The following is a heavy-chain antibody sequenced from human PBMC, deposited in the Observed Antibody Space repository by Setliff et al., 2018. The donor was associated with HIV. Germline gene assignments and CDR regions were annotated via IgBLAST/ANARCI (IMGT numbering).Heavy chain of an antibody. Sequence: PSETLSLTCTVSGDSITSGHYSWGWIRQPPGKGPEWIGSITYSGSARYNPSLKSRVAISVDMSKNQFSLRVTSLTAADTAVYYCATNRAGNYPLDYWGRGTLVTVSS. CDR1: GDSITSGHYS. CDR3: ATNRAGNYPLDY. J-gene: IGHJ4*02. D-gene: IGHD1-7*01. CDR2: ITYSGSA. V-gene: IGHV4-39*01.